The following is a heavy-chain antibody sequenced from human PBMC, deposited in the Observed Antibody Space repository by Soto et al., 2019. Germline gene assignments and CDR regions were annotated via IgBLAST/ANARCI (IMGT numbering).Heavy chain of an antibody. J-gene: IGHJ6*01. CDR1: GFTFSSYG. D-gene: IGHD3-10*01. V-gene: IGHV3-30*18. CDR3: AKDRYGSGKGFYYYGMDV. CDR2: ISYDGSNK. Sequence: QVQLVESGGGVVQPGRSLRLSCAASGFTFSSYGMHWVRQAPGKGLEWVAVISYDGSNKYYADSVKGRFTISRDNSKNTLYLQMNSLRAEDTAVYYCAKDRYGSGKGFYYYGMDVW.